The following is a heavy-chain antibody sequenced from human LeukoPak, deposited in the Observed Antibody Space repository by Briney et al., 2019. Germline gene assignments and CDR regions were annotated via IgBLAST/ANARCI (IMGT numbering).Heavy chain of an antibody. CDR1: GFTFSSYA. D-gene: IGHD5-12*01. J-gene: IGHJ5*02. CDR3: ARDPRTLRLPWWFDP. V-gene: IGHV3-23*01. CDR2: ISGSGGST. Sequence: GGSLRLSCAASGFTFSSYAMSWVRQAPGKGLEWVSAISGSGGSTYYADSVKGRFTISRDSSKNTLYLQMNSLRAEDTAVYYCARDPRTLRLPWWFDPWGQGTLVTVSS.